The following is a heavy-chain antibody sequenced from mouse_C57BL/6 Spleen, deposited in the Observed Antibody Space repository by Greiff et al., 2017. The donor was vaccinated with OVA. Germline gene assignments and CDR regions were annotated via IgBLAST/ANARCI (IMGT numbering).Heavy chain of an antibody. D-gene: IGHD1-1*01. CDR2: IDPNSGGT. CDR3: ARVDFTTVVAEDY. Sequence: VQLVESGAELVKPGASVKLSCKASGYTFTSYWMHWVKQRPGRGLEWIGRIDPNSGGTKYNEKFKSKATLTVDKPSSTAYMQLSSLTSEDSAVYYCARVDFTTVVAEDYWGQGTTLTVSS. V-gene: IGHV1-72*01. J-gene: IGHJ2*01. CDR1: GYTFTSYW.